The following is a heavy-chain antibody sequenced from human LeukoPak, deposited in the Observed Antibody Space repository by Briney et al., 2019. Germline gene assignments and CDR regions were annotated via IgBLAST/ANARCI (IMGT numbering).Heavy chain of an antibody. Sequence: SETLSLTCTVSGGSISSYYWGWIRQPPGKGLEWIGSIYYSGSTYYNPSLRSRVTISVDTSKNQFSLKLSSVTAADTAVYYCARHLIAVAGTGSVFDIWGQGTTVTVSS. J-gene: IGHJ3*02. D-gene: IGHD6-19*01. V-gene: IGHV4-39*01. CDR3: ARHLIAVAGTGSVFDI. CDR2: IYYSGST. CDR1: GGSISSYY.